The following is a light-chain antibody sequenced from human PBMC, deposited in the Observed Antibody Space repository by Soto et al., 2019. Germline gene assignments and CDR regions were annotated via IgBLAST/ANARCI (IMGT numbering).Light chain of an antibody. J-gene: IGKJ3*01. V-gene: IGKV1-27*01. CDR1: QGIGSY. CDR2: AAS. CDR3: QQYSSAPFT. Sequence: DIQMTQSPSSLSSSVGDRATISCRASQGIGSYLAWYQQKPGNDPKLLIYAASTMQTGVPSRFSGSGSGTDFTLTISSLQPEDVAIYYCQQYSSAPFTFGPGTKVDIK.